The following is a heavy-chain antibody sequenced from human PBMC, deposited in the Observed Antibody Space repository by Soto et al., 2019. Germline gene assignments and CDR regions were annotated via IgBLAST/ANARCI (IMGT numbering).Heavy chain of an antibody. CDR1: GFTFSSYW. Sequence: PWGSLRLSCAASGFTFSSYWMHWVRQAPGKGLVWVSRINSDGSSTSYADSVKGRFTISRDNAKNTLYLQMNSLRAEDTAVYYCAILTTNGYDAFDIWGQGTMVTVSS. CDR3: AILTTNGYDAFDI. J-gene: IGHJ3*02. V-gene: IGHV3-74*01. D-gene: IGHD2-8*02. CDR2: INSDGSST.